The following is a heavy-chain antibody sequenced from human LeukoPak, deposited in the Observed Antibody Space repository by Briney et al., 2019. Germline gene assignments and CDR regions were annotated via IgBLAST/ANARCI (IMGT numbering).Heavy chain of an antibody. D-gene: IGHD2-2*01. J-gene: IGHJ5*02. CDR2: INHSGST. Sequence: SETLSLTCAVYGGSFSGYYWSWIRQPPGKGLEWIGEINHSGSTNYNPSLKSRVTISVDTSKNQFSLKLSSVTAADTAVYYCASLAVVVPAAIDWFDPWGQGTLVTVSS. V-gene: IGHV4-34*01. CDR3: ASLAVVVPAAIDWFDP. CDR1: GGSFSGYY.